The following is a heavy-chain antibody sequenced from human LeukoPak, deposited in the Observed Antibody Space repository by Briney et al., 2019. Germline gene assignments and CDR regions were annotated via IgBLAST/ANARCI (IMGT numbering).Heavy chain of an antibody. Sequence: GGSLRLSCAASGFTVSSNYMSWVRQAPGKGLEWVSVIYSGGSTYYADSVKGRFTISRDNSKNTLYLQMNSLRAEDTAVYYCAGSLYSSSWYWFDPWGQGTLVTVSS. D-gene: IGHD6-13*01. CDR1: GFTVSSNY. CDR3: AGSLYSSSWYWFDP. J-gene: IGHJ5*02. CDR2: IYSGGST. V-gene: IGHV3-53*01.